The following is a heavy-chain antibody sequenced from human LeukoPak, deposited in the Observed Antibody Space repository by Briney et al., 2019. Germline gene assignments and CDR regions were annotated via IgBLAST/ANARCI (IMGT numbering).Heavy chain of an antibody. J-gene: IGHJ5*02. D-gene: IGHD5-18*01. CDR1: GDSVSSNSAA. V-gene: IGHV6-1*01. CDR3: ARGEIRYSLINWFDP. Sequence: PSQTLSLTCATSGDSVSSNSAAWNWIRQSPSRGLEWLRRTYYRSKWYNDYAVSVKSRITINPDTSKNQFSLQLNSVTPEDTAVYYCARGEIRYSLINWFDPWGQGTLVTVSS. CDR2: TYYRSKWYN.